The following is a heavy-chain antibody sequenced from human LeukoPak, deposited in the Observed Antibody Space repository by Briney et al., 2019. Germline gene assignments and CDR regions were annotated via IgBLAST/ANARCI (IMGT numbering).Heavy chain of an antibody. Sequence: PPETLSLTCAVYGGSFSGYYWSWIRQPPGKGLEWIGEINHSGSTNYNPSLKSRVTISVDTSKNQFSLKLSSVTAADTAVYYCARGARSYYGSGRGWYYYYMDVWGKGTTVTVSS. CDR3: ARGARSYYGSGRGWYYYYMDV. V-gene: IGHV4-34*01. CDR2: INHSGST. CDR1: GGSFSGYY. J-gene: IGHJ6*03. D-gene: IGHD3-10*01.